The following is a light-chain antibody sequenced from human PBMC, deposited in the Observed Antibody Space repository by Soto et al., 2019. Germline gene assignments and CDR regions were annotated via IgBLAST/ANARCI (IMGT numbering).Light chain of an antibody. V-gene: IGLV1-40*01. CDR2: GNS. Sequence: QSVLTHPPPLSGGPGHRVTTPCPGGSSHNGAGYDVHWYQQLPGTAPKLLIYGNSNRPSGVPDRFSGSKSGTSASLAITGLQAEDEADYYCQSYDSSLSGSRVFGTGTKVTVL. J-gene: IGLJ1*01. CDR1: SSHNGAGYD. CDR3: QSYDSSLSGSRV.